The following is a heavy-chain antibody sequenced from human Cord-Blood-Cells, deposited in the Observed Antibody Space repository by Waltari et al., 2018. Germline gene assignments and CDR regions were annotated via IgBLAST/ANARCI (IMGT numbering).Heavy chain of an antibody. CDR2: INQRGNT. Sequence: QVQLQQWGAGLLKPSETLSLTCAVYGGSFSGYYWSWIRQPPGKGLEWMGEINQRGNTNYNPALKSRDTIAVETSKNQFSLKLSAVTAADTAVYYCASAPGTTGTTYYYYYGMDVWGQGTTVTVSS. CDR1: GGSFSGYY. CDR3: ASAPGTTGTTYYYYYGMDV. V-gene: IGHV4-34*01. D-gene: IGHD1-1*01. J-gene: IGHJ6*02.